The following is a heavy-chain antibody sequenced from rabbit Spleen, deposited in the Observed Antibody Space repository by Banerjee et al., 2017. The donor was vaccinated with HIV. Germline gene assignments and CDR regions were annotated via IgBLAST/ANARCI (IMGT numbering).Heavy chain of an antibody. J-gene: IGHJ4*01. V-gene: IGHV1S45*01. Sequence: QEQLVESGGGLVQPEGSLTLTCTASGFSFSSSYDMSWVRQAPGKGLEWIGYIYSTIDYTYYASWAKGRFTISKTSSTTVTLQMTSLTAADTATYFCARGSGDSWYAGGLWGQGTLVTVS. D-gene: IGHD7-1*01. CDR3: ARGSGDSWYAGGL. CDR2: IYSTIDYT. CDR1: GFSFSSSYD.